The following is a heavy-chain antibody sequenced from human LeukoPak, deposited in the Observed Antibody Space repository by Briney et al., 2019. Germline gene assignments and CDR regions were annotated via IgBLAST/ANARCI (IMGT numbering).Heavy chain of an antibody. Sequence: GGSLRLSCAASGFTFSNAWMSCVRQAPGKGLEWVGRIKSKTDGGTADYAAPVKGRFTISRDDSKNTLYLQMNSLKDEDTALYYCASYNAFDAFKIWGQGTMVTVS. CDR2: IKSKTDGGTA. V-gene: IGHV3-15*01. CDR3: ASYNAFDAFKI. J-gene: IGHJ3*02. D-gene: IGHD3-10*01. CDR1: GFTFSNAW.